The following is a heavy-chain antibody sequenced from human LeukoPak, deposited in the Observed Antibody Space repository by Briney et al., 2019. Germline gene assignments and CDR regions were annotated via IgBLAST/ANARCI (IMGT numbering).Heavy chain of an antibody. CDR3: GREAGRLD. Sequence: ASVKVSCKASGYTFTGYYINWVRQAPGHAPEWVGWVNPNTGGTRYAQMYQGRVTMTRDTSITTAFMELRGLTFDETAVFYCGREAGRLDWGQGTLVTVCS. V-gene: IGHV1-2*02. J-gene: IGHJ4*02. CDR2: VNPNTGGT. CDR1: GYTFTGYY.